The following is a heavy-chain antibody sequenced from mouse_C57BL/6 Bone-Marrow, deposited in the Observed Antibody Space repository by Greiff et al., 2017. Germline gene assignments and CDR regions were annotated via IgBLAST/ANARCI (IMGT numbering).Heavy chain of an antibody. J-gene: IGHJ2*01. CDR2: ISSGGSYT. CDR3: ARRKCFDY. Sequence: EVQLVESGGDLVKPGGSLKLSCAASGFTFSSYGMSWVRQTPDKRLEWVATISSGGSYTYYPDSVKGRFTISRDNAKNTLYLQMSSLKSEDTAMXYCARRKCFDYWGQGTTLTVSS. CDR1: GFTFSSYG. V-gene: IGHV5-6*01. D-gene: IGHD1-3*01.